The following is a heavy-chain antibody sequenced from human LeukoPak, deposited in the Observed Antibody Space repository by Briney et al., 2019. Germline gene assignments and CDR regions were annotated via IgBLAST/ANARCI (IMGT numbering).Heavy chain of an antibody. CDR1: GFTFSSYG. CDR3: ARRGTGHGMDV. Sequence: SGGSLRLSCAASGFTFSSYGMHWVRQAPGKGLEWVAVISYDGSNKYYADSVKGRFTISRDNSKNTLYLQMSSLRAEDTAVYYCARRGTGHGMDVWGQGTTVIVSS. D-gene: IGHD1-1*01. V-gene: IGHV3-30*03. J-gene: IGHJ6*02. CDR2: ISYDGSNK.